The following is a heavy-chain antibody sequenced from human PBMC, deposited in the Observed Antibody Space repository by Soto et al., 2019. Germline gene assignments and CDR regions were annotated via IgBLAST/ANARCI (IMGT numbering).Heavy chain of an antibody. CDR1: GFTFGDYA. CDR2: IRTKAYGGTT. D-gene: IGHD3-10*01. J-gene: IGHJ4*02. V-gene: IGHV3-49*03. Sequence: GGSLRLSCTASGFTFGDYAMSWFRQAPGKGLEWVGFIRTKAYGGTTEYAASVKGRFTISXDXXXXXAYLQMNSLKTEDTAVYYCTSDYGSGNDYWGQGTLVTVSS. CDR3: TSDYGSGNDY.